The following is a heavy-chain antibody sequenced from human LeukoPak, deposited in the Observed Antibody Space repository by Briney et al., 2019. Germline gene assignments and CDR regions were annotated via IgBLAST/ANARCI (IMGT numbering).Heavy chain of an antibody. CDR1: GGSISSYY. CDR3: ASGSSMVRGVSYYYYYYGMDV. V-gene: IGHV4-4*07. CDR2: IYTSGST. D-gene: IGHD3-10*01. Sequence: SETLSLTCTVSGGSISSYYWSWIRQPAGKGLEWIGRIYTSGSTNYNPSLKSRVTISVDTSKNQFSLKLSSVTAADTAVYYCASGSSMVRGVSYYYYYYGMDVWGQGTTVTVSS. J-gene: IGHJ6*02.